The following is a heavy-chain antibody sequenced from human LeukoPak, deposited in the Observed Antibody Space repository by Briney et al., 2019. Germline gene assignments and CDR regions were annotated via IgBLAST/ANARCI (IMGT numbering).Heavy chain of an antibody. J-gene: IGHJ4*02. CDR3: ARDRDYDILTGPYYFDY. Sequence: GGSLRLSCAASGFSFSDYDMSWVRQAPGKGLEWVANIKQDGSEKYYVDSVKGRFTISRDNAKNSLYLQMNSLRAEDTAVYYCARDRDYDILTGPYYFDYWGQGTLVTVSS. CDR1: GFSFSDYD. D-gene: IGHD3-9*01. CDR2: IKQDGSEK. V-gene: IGHV3-7*01.